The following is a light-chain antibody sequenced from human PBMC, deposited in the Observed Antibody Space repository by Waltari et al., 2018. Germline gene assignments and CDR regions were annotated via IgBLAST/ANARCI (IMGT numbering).Light chain of an antibody. CDR3: SSYAGTSSAYV. CDR1: HNDAGNYYL. Sequence: QSALTQPASVSGSPGQSIPISCTGTHNDAGNYYLVSWYRQYPGKAPQLMIYEVFKRPSGVSIRFSASKSGNTASLTISGLQAEDEADYYCSSYAGTSSAYVFGTGTKVTVL. J-gene: IGLJ1*01. CDR2: EVF. V-gene: IGLV2-23*02.